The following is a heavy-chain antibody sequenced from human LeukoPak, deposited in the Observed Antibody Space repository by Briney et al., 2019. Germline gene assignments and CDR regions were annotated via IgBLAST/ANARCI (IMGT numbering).Heavy chain of an antibody. V-gene: IGHV4-34*01. Sequence: PSETLSLTCAVYGGSFSGYYWSWIRQPPGKGLEWIGEINHSGSTNYNPSLKSRVTISVDTSKNQFSLKLSSVTAADTAVYYCARDGSGSYYLDYWGQGTLVTVSS. CDR3: ARDGSGSYYLDY. J-gene: IGHJ4*02. CDR2: INHSGST. D-gene: IGHD3-10*01. CDR1: GGSFSGYY.